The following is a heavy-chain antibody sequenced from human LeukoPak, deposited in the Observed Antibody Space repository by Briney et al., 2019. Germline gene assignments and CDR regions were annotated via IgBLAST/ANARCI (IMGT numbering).Heavy chain of an antibody. CDR3: ARAGVGATTDSSPPDYYYYYGMDV. V-gene: IGHV4-59*08. Sequence: PSETLSLTCTVSGGSISSYYWSWIRQPPGKGLEWIGYIYYSGSTNYNPSLKSRVTISVDTSKNQFSLKLSSVTAADTAVYYCARAGVGATTDSSPPDYYYYYGMDVWGQGTTVTVSS. J-gene: IGHJ6*02. D-gene: IGHD1-26*01. CDR2: IYYSGST. CDR1: GGSISSYY.